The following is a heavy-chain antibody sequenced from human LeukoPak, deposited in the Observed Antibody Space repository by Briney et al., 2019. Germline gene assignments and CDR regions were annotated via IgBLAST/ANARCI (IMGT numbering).Heavy chain of an antibody. CDR2: IYPGDSDT. CDR1: GYSFTSYW. V-gene: IGHV5-51*01. Sequence: GESLKISCKGSGYSFTSYWIGWARQMPGKGLEWMGIIYPGDSDTRYSPSFQGQVTISADKSISTAYLQWSSLKASDTAMYYCARGRDYGGNSGYFDYWGQGTLVTVSS. D-gene: IGHD4-23*01. J-gene: IGHJ4*02. CDR3: ARGRDYGGNSGYFDY.